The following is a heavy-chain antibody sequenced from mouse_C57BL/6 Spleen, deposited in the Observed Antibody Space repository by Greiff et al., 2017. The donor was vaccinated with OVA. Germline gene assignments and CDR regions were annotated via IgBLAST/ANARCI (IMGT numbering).Heavy chain of an antibody. CDR3: ASGYSNYVFYYAMDY. CDR2: IYPSDSET. Sequence: QVQLQQPGAELVRPGSSVKLSCKASGYTFTSYWMDWVKQRPGQGLEWIGNIYPSDSETHYNQKFKDKATLTGDKSSSTAYMQLSSLTSEDSAVYYCASGYSNYVFYYAMDYWGQGTSVTVSS. J-gene: IGHJ4*01. V-gene: IGHV1-61*01. D-gene: IGHD2-5*01. CDR1: GYTFTSYW.